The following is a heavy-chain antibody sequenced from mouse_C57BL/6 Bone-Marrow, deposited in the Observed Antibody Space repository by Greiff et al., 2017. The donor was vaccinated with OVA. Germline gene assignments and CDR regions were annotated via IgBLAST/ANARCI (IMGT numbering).Heavy chain of an antibody. CDR3: AKRGTGMAWFAY. J-gene: IGHJ3*01. D-gene: IGHD4-1*01. V-gene: IGHV2-4*01. CDR2: IWSGGST. CDR1: GFSLTSYG. Sequence: QVQLKESGPGLVQPSQSLSITCTVSGFSLTSYGVHWVRQPPGKGLEWLGVIWSGGSTDYNAAFISRLSISKDNSKSQVFFKMNSLQADDTAIYYCAKRGTGMAWFAYWGQGTLVTVSA.